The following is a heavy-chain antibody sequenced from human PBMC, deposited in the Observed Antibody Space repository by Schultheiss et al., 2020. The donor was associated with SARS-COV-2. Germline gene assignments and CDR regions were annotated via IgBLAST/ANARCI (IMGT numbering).Heavy chain of an antibody. CDR2: ISSSSSYI. D-gene: IGHD1-26*01. Sequence: GGSLRLSCAASGFTFSSYEMNWVRQAPGKGLEWVSSISSSSSYIYYADSVKGRFTISRDNAKNSLYLQMNSLRDEDTAVYYCAREIVGATIGLFDYWGQGTLVTVSS. J-gene: IGHJ4*02. CDR3: AREIVGATIGLFDY. V-gene: IGHV3-21*01. CDR1: GFTFSSYE.